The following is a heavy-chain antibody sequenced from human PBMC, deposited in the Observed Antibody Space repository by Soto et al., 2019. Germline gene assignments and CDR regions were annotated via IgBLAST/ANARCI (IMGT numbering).Heavy chain of an antibody. J-gene: IGHJ5*02. D-gene: IGHD2-2*01. CDR2: ISAYNGNT. V-gene: IGHV1-18*01. CDR3: ARDWALIVVVPAAKVWFDP. Sequence: GASVKVSCKASGYTFTSYGISWVRPAPGQGLEWMGWISAYNGNTNYAQKLQGRVTMTTDTSTSTAYMELRSLRSDDTAVYYCARDWALIVVVPAAKVWFDPWGQGTLVTVSS. CDR1: GYTFTSYG.